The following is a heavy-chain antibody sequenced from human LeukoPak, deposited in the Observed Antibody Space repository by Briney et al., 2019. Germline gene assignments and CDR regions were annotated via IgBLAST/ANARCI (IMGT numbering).Heavy chain of an antibody. CDR2: IYTSGST. D-gene: IGHD3-22*01. CDR1: GGSISSGSYY. Sequence: SETLSLTCTVSGGSISSGSYYWSWIRQPAGKGLEWIGRIYTSGSTNYNPSLKSRVTISVDTSKNQFSLKLISVTAADTAVYYCARAPHYYDSSGYYYYYGMDVWGQGTTVTVSS. V-gene: IGHV4-61*02. J-gene: IGHJ6*02. CDR3: ARAPHYYDSSGYYYYYGMDV.